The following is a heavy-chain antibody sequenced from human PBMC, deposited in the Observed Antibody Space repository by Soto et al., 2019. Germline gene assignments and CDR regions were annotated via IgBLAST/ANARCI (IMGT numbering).Heavy chain of an antibody. Sequence: AGGSLRLSCAASGFTFDDYGMSWVRQAPGKGLEWVSGINWNGGSTGYADSVKGRFTISRDNAKNSLYLQMNSLRAEDTALYYWARPNYSYYYYYGMDVWGQGTTVTVSS. CDR2: INWNGGST. CDR3: ARPNYSYYYYYGMDV. V-gene: IGHV3-20*04. CDR1: GFTFDDYG. J-gene: IGHJ6*02. D-gene: IGHD1-7*01.